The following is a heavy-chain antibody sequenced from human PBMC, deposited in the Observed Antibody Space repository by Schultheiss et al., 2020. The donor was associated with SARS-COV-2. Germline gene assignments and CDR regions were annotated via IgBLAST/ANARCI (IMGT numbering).Heavy chain of an antibody. CDR1: GGSFSGYY. D-gene: IGHD3-9*01. V-gene: IGHV4-34*01. CDR3: ARERGPLLRYSMYYFDY. CDR2: INHSGST. J-gene: IGHJ4*02. Sequence: SETLSLTCAVYGGSFSGYYWSWIRQPPGKGLEWIGEINHSGSTNYNPSLKSRVTISVDTSKNQFSLKLSSVTAADTAVYYCARERGPLLRYSMYYFDYWGQGTLGTVS.